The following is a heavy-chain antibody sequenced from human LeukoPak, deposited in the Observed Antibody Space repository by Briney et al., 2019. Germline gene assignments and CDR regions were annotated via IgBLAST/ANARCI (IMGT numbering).Heavy chain of an antibody. D-gene: IGHD6-13*01. V-gene: IGHV4-39*01. CDR2: IYYSGST. CDR1: GGSISSSSYY. J-gene: IGHJ4*02. Sequence: SETLSLTCTVSGGSISSSSYYWRWIRQPPGKGLVCIGSIYYSGSTYYHPSLKSLVTISVDTSKNQFSLKLGSVTAADTAVYYCARMVPEYSSSWDGLFDYWGQGTLVTVSS. CDR3: ARMVPEYSSSWDGLFDY.